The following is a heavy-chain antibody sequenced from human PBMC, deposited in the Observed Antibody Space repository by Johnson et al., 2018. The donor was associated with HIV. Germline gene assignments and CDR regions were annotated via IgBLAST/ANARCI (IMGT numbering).Heavy chain of an antibody. CDR1: GFTFDDFG. CDR3: AKAPYGSGIRPGAFDI. Sequence: VESGGRVVRPGGSLRLSCAASGFTFDDFGMSWVRQAPGKGLEWVSVIYSGGSTYSAGSVKGRFTISRDNSKTTLYLQMNSLRAEDTAVYYCAKAPYGSGIRPGAFDIWGQGTMVTVSS. CDR2: IYSGGST. D-gene: IGHD3-10*01. J-gene: IGHJ3*02. V-gene: IGHV3-NL1*01.